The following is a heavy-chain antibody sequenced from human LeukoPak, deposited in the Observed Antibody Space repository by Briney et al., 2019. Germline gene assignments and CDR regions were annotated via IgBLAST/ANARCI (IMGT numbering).Heavy chain of an antibody. CDR1: AYTFTSYD. CDR3: ARGLVGSSPSY. Sequence: GASVMVSSKASAYTFTSYDINWGRQATGQGLEWMGWMNPNSGNTGYGQRFQGRVTMTRNTSISTAYMELSSLRSEDTAVYYCARGLVGSSPSYWGQGTLVTVSS. CDR2: MNPNSGNT. V-gene: IGHV1-8*01. D-gene: IGHD6-6*01. J-gene: IGHJ4*02.